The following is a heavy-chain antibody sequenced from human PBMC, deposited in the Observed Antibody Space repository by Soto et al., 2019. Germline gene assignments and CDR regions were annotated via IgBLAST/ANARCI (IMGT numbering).Heavy chain of an antibody. CDR3: ARVWRDILTGYSLWYFDY. J-gene: IGHJ4*02. CDR2: ISAYNGNT. D-gene: IGHD3-9*01. V-gene: IGHV1-18*04. CDR1: GYTFTSYG. Sequence: QVQLVQSGAEVKKPGASVKVSCKPSGYTFTSYGISWVRQAPGQGLEWVGWISAYNGNTNYAQKLQGRVTMTTDTSTSTGYMGLSSLRSEHPAVYYCARVWRDILTGYSLWYFDYWGQGTLVTVSS.